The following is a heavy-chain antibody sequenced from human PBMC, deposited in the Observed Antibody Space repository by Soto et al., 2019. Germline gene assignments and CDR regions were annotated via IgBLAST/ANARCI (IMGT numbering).Heavy chain of an antibody. CDR3: TRRTLELYCTNGVCPTISSPNHDAFDI. CDR1: GFTFSGSA. Sequence: PGGSLRLSCAASGFTFSGSAMHWVRQASGKGLEWVGRIRSKANSYATAYAASVKGRFTIPRDDSKNTAYLQMNSLKTEDTAVYYCTRRTLELYCTNGVCPTISSPNHDAFDIWGQGTMVTVSS. V-gene: IGHV3-73*01. CDR2: IRSKANSYAT. J-gene: IGHJ3*02. D-gene: IGHD2-8*01.